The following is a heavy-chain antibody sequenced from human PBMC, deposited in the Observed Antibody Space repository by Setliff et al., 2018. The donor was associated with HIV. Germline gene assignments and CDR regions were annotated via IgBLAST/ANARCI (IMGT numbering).Heavy chain of an antibody. J-gene: IGHJ3*02. V-gene: IGHV1-69*13. CDR1: GGTFSSYA. Sequence: SVKVSCKASGGTFSSYAISWVRQAPGQGLEWMGGIIPIFGTANYAQKFQGRVTITADESTSSAYMELSSLRSEDTAVYYCARGGASITLRFVGRDRRAFDIWGQGTMVTVSS. CDR2: IIPIFGTA. D-gene: IGHD1-26*01. CDR3: ARGGASITLRFVGRDRRAFDI.